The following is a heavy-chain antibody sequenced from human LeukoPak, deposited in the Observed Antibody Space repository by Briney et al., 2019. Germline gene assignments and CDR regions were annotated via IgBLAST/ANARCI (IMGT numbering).Heavy chain of an antibody. J-gene: IGHJ4*02. V-gene: IGHV3-13*01. CDR3: ARGLGATSDY. D-gene: IGHD1-26*01. CDR1: GFTFSSYD. CDR2: IGTAGDT. Sequence: GGSLRLSCAASGFTFSSYDMHWVRQATGKGLEWVSAIGTAGDTYYPGSVKGRFTISRDNAKNSLYLQINSLRAEDTAVYYCARGLGATSDYWGQGTLVTVSS.